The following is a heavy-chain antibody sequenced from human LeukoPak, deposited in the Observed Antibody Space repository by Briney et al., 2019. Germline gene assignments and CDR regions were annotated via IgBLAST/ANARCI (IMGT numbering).Heavy chain of an antibody. D-gene: IGHD2-2*01. CDR1: GFMFSTYA. CDR2: ISDSGSNT. V-gene: IGHV3-23*01. CDR3: AREGYEYWSSTSCYGDIDY. Sequence: GGSLRLSCAASGFMFSTYAMSWVRQAPGKGLEWVSGISDSGSNTYYADSVKGRFTISRDNSKNTLYLQMNSLRAEDTAVYYCAREGYEYWSSTSCYGDIDYWGQGTLVIVSS. J-gene: IGHJ4*02.